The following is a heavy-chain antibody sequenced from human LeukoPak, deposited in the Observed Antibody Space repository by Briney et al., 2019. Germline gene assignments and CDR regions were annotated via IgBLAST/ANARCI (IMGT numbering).Heavy chain of an antibody. CDR3: AGERITMIVVAYWNWFDP. V-gene: IGHV1-2*02. Sequence: ASVKVSCKASGYTFTGYYMHWVRQAPGQGLEWTGWINPNSGGTNYAQKFQGRVTMTRDTSISTAYMELSRLRSDDTAVYYCAGERITMIVVAYWNWFDPWGQGTLVTVSS. D-gene: IGHD3-22*01. CDR2: INPNSGGT. CDR1: GYTFTGYY. J-gene: IGHJ5*02.